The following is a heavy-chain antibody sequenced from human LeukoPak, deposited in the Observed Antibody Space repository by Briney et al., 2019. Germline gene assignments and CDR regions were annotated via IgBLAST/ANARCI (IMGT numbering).Heavy chain of an antibody. Sequence: ASVKVSCRASVHIFTDYYMFWVRQAPGQGLGWIGWINPNSGGTNLAPNFQGRVTLTSDTSISTAYMELSGLTSDDTAVYFCATYYSDTGARDWGQGTLVTVSS. V-gene: IGHV1-2*02. CDR3: ATYYSDTGARD. CDR1: VHIFTDYY. J-gene: IGHJ4*02. D-gene: IGHD2-8*02. CDR2: INPNSGGT.